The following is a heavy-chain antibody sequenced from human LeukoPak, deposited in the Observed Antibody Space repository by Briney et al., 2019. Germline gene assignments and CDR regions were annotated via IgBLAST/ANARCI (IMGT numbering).Heavy chain of an antibody. CDR2: IKQDGSKD. CDR3: TRAEETAVTAAIIRKYSYYCYYMDD. V-gene: IGHV3-7*01. CDR1: GFTFSSYS. D-gene: IGHD5-18*01. Sequence: AGYLSLSCSASGFTFSSYSMNWLRHAPGLGLEGVVNIKQDGSKDPYVVSVKGRFTISRATAKNSLYLQMRSPKAEDTDEYSCTRAEETAVTAAIIRKYSYYCYYMDDWGKGNTVTVSS. J-gene: IGHJ6*03.